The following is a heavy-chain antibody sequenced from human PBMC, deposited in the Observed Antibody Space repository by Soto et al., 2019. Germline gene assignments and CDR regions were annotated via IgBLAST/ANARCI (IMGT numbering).Heavy chain of an antibody. CDR1: GFSLSNARMG. Sequence: SGPTLVNPTETLTLTCTVSGFSLSNARMGVSWIRQPPGKALEWLAHIFSNDEKSYSTSLKSRLTISKDTSKSQVVLTMTNMDPVDTATYYCARIEYYYDSSGYPRPRTCFDYWGQGTLVTVSS. CDR3: ARIEYYYDSSGYPRPRTCFDY. D-gene: IGHD3-22*01. J-gene: IGHJ4*02. CDR2: IFSNDEK. V-gene: IGHV2-26*01.